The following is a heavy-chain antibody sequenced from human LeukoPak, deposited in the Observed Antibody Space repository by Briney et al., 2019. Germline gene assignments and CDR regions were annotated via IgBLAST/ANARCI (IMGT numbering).Heavy chain of an antibody. J-gene: IGHJ4*02. CDR3: ARAASVIYCSGGSCYHLDY. CDR1: GYTFTSYG. CDR2: ISAYNGNT. Sequence: ASVKVSCKASGYTFTSYGISWVRQAPGQGLEWMGWISAYNGNTNYAQKLQGRVTMTTDTSTSTAYMELSSLRSEDTAVYYCARAASVIYCSGGSCYHLDYWGQGTLVTVSS. D-gene: IGHD2-15*01. V-gene: IGHV1-18*01.